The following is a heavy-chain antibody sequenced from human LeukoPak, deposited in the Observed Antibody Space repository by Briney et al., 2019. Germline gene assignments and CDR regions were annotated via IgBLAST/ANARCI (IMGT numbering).Heavy chain of an antibody. J-gene: IGHJ4*02. D-gene: IGHD3-10*01. Sequence: NPSETLSLTCTVSGGSISSSSYYWGWIRQPPGKGLEWFGSIYYSGSTYYNPSLKSRVTISVDTSKNQFSLKLSSVTAADTAVYYCARDRGSRNYTVRGVISFDYWGQGTLVTVSS. V-gene: IGHV4-39*07. CDR2: IYYSGST. CDR1: GGSISSSSYY. CDR3: ARDRGSRNYTVRGVISFDY.